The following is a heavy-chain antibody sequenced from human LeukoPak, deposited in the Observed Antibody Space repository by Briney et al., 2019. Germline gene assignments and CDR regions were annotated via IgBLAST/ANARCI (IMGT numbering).Heavy chain of an antibody. D-gene: IGHD2/OR15-2a*01. V-gene: IGHV1-18*01. Sequence: ASVTVSFKASGYTFTSYGISWVRPAPGQGRAWMGWISAYNGNTNYVQKLQGRVTMTTDTSTSTAYMELRSLRSDDTAVYYCARGSGFYGSYYFDYWGQGTLVTVSS. CDR3: ARGSGFYGSYYFDY. CDR1: GYTFTSYG. CDR2: ISAYNGNT. J-gene: IGHJ4*02.